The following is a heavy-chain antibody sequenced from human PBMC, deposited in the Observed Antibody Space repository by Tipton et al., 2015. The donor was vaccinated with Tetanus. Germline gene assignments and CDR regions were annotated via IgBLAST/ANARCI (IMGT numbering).Heavy chain of an antibody. CDR1: GFTFSNYA. J-gene: IGHJ5*01. CDR3: ARRGEARANWFDS. CDR2: ISGSGDET. Sequence: SLRLSCAASGFTFSNYAMNWVRQSPLRGLEWVSGISGSGDETHYADSVKGRFAVSRDNAKNSLYLQMNTLRDDDTAVYYCARRGEARANWFDSWGQGTLVTVSS. V-gene: IGHV3-23*01.